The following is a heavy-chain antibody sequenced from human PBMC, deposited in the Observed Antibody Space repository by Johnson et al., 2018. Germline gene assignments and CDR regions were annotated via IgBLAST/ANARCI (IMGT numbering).Heavy chain of an antibody. Sequence: VQLVESGGGLVKPGGSLRLSCAASGFTFSSYSMNWVRQAPGKGLEWVSSISSSSSYIYYADSVKGRFTISRDNAKNSLYLQMNSLRAEDTAVYYCARDEGYSRIAFDIWGQGTMVTVSS. CDR2: ISSSSSYI. J-gene: IGHJ3*02. V-gene: IGHV3-21*01. CDR1: GFTFSSYS. D-gene: IGHD2-15*01. CDR3: ARDEGYSRIAFDI.